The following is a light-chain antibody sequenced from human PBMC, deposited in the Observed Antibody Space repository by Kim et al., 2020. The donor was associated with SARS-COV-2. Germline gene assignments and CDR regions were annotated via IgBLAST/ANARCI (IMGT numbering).Light chain of an antibody. CDR3: NSRDSNDNVV. Sequence: SSELPQDPAVSVALGQTVSITCQGDSLRSYYATWYQQKPGQAPTLVIYGKNNRPSGIPDRFSGSSSGNTASLTITGTQAGDEADYYCNSRDSNDNVVFGGGTQLTVL. J-gene: IGLJ2*01. CDR2: GKN. V-gene: IGLV3-19*01. CDR1: SLRSYY.